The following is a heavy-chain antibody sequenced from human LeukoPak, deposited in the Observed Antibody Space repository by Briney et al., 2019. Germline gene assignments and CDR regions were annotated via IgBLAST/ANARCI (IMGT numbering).Heavy chain of an antibody. CDR1: GGSISSYY. V-gene: IGHV4-59*01. D-gene: IGHD4-11*01. CDR3: ARRLDYYYGMDV. J-gene: IGHJ6*02. Sequence: PSETLSLTCTVSGGSISSYYWSRIRQPPGKGLEWIGYIYYSGSTNYNPSLKSRVTISVDTSKNQFSLKLSSVTAADTAVYYCARRLDYYYGMDVWGQGTTVTVSS. CDR2: IYYSGST.